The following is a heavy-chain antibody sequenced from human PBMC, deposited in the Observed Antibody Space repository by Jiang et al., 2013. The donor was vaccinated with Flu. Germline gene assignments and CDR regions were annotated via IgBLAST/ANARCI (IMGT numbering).Heavy chain of an antibody. CDR3: AHYTSYYASGSPYWFDP. J-gene: IGHJ5*02. Sequence: WLALIYWDDDKRYSPSLKSRLTITKDTSNNQVVLTMTNMDPVDTATYYCAHYTSYYASGSPYWFDPWGQGTLVTVSS. CDR2: IYWDDDK. D-gene: IGHD3-10*01. V-gene: IGHV2-5*02.